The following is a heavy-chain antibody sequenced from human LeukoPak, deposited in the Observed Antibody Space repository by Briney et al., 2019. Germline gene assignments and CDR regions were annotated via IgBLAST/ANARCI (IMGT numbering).Heavy chain of an antibody. V-gene: IGHV5-51*01. CDR2: IYPGDSDT. CDR1: GYIFTNYW. D-gene: IGHD1-26*01. J-gene: IGHJ4*02. CDR3: ARSPSLFRGASFDY. Sequence: GESLKISCKGSGYIFTNYWIGWVRQMPGKGLQWMGIIYPGDSDTRYSPSFQGQVIISADKSISTAYLQWSSLKASGTAMYYCARSPSLFRGASFDYWGQGTLVTVSS.